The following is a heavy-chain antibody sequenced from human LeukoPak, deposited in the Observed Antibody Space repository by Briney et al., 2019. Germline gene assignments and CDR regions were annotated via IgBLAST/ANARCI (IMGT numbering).Heavy chain of an antibody. CDR2: ISLSGVT. D-gene: IGHD1-26*01. CDR3: SRESGAFSPFGY. Sequence: SETLSLTCGVSGGSISSTNWWSWVRPPPGQGLDQIGEISLSGVTNYNPSLKSRVTMSLDRSKNHLSLTLTSVTAADTAVYYCSRESGAFSPFGYWGQGTLVTVSS. V-gene: IGHV4-4*02. J-gene: IGHJ4*02. CDR1: GGSISSTNW.